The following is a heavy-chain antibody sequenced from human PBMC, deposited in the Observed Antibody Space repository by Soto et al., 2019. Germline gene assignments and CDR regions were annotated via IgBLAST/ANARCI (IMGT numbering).Heavy chain of an antibody. D-gene: IGHD4-17*01. CDR1: GYTFTSYD. J-gene: IGHJ6*03. CDR2: MNPNSGNT. V-gene: IGHV1-8*01. CDR3: ARGEATVTTSDYYYYYMDV. Sequence: ASVRVSCKASGYTFTSYDINWVRQATGQGLEWMGWMNPNSGNTGYAQKFQGRVTMTRNTSISTAYMELSSLRSEDTAVYYCARGEATVTTSDYYYYYMDVWGKGTTVTVSS.